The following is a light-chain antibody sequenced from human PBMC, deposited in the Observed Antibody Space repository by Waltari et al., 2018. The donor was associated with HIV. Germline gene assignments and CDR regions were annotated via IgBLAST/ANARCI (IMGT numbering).Light chain of an antibody. CDR2: KDT. Sequence: SYELTQPPSVSVSPGQTATITCSGDKLGDTYVCWYQQKPGQSPIVVIHKDTKGSSGIPERFSGSNSGNTATLTITGAQAMDEADYYCQAWHSGTAVFGGGTKVTVL. CDR1: KLGDTY. CDR3: QAWHSGTAV. V-gene: IGLV3-1*01. J-gene: IGLJ3*02.